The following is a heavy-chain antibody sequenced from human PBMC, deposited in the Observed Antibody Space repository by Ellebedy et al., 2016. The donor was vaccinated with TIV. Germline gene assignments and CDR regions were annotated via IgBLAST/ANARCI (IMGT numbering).Heavy chain of an antibody. CDR1: GFNFNSYS. Sequence: GESLKISCAASGFNFNSYSMNWVRQAPGKGLEWVSYISSSSGTIYYADSVKGRFTISRDSSKNTLYLQMNSLRAEDTAVYYCAKDHTEESSGFAPFDAFDFWGQGTMVTVSS. J-gene: IGHJ3*01. V-gene: IGHV3-48*01. D-gene: IGHD6-19*01. CDR3: AKDHTEESSGFAPFDAFDF. CDR2: ISSSSGTI.